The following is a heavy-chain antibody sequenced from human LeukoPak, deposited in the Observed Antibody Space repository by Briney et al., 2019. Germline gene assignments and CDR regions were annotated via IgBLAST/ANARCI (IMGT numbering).Heavy chain of an antibody. Sequence: ASVKVSCKASGYTFTGYYMHWVRQAPGQGLEWMGWISAYNGNTNYAQKLQGRVTMTTDTSTSTAYMELRSLRSDDTAVYYCARGELLWFGELLDYWGQGTLVTVSS. V-gene: IGHV1-18*04. CDR3: ARGELLWFGELLDY. CDR2: ISAYNGNT. J-gene: IGHJ4*02. CDR1: GYTFTGYY. D-gene: IGHD3-10*01.